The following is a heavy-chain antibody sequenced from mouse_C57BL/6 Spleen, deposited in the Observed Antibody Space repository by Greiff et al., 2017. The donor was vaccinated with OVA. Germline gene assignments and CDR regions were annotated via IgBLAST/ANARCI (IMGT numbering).Heavy chain of an antibody. CDR1: GFSLTSYG. CDR3: ARHERGLLYFDY. Sequence: QVQLQQSGPGLVAPSQSLSITCTVSGFSLTSYGVHWVRQPPGKGLEWLVVIWSDGSTTYNSALKSRLSISKDNSKSQVFLKMNSLQTDDTAMYYCARHERGLLYFDYWGQGTTLTVSS. CDR2: IWSDGST. J-gene: IGHJ2*01. D-gene: IGHD1-1*01. V-gene: IGHV2-6-1*01.